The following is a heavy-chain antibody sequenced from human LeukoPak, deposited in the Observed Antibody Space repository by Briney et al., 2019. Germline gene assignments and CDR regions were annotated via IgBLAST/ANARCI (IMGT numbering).Heavy chain of an antibody. Sequence: KAGGSLRLSCAASGFTFSSYAMSWVRQAPGKGLEWIGEINHSGSTNYNPSLKSRVTISVDTSKNQFSLKLSSVTAPDTAVYYCARDYYDSSGHDYWGQGTLVTVSS. CDR2: INHSGST. V-gene: IGHV4-34*01. CDR1: GFTFSSYA. CDR3: ARDYYDSSGHDY. J-gene: IGHJ4*02. D-gene: IGHD3-22*01.